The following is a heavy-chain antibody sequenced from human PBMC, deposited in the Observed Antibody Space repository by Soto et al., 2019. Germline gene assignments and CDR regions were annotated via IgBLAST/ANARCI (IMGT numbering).Heavy chain of an antibody. V-gene: IGHV4-4*07. CDR2: IYTSGST. CDR1: AGSISSYY. J-gene: IGHJ5*02. D-gene: IGHD3-9*01. Sequence: SETLSLTCTVSAGSISSYYCSWIRQPAGKGLEWIGRIYTSGSTNYNPSLKSRVTMSVATSKNQFSLKLSSVTAADPAVYYCARIQYDILTGPDWFDPWGEGTLVTVPQ. CDR3: ARIQYDILTGPDWFDP.